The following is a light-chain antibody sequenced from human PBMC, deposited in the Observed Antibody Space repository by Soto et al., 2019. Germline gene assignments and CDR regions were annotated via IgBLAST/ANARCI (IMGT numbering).Light chain of an antibody. CDR1: QSVSSSF. J-gene: IGKJ3*01. CDR2: GAS. CDR3: QQYGSSPFT. Sequence: EIVLTQSPGTLSLSQGERATLSCRASQSVSSSFLAWYQQKPGQAPMLLIYGASSRATGIPDRFSGSGSGTDFTLTISRLDPEDSAVYYCQQYGSSPFTFGPGTKVDIK. V-gene: IGKV3-20*01.